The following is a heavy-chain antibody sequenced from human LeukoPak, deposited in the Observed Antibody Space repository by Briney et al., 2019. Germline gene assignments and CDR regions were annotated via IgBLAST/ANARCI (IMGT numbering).Heavy chain of an antibody. CDR2: IYPADSDT. CDR3: ARIPEGRRYSYGLFDY. V-gene: IGHV5-51*01. J-gene: IGHJ4*02. Sequence: GESLKISCKGSGYSFTSYWIGWVRQMPGKGLEWMGIIYPADSDTRYSPSFQGQVTISADKSISTAYLQWSSLKASDTAMYYCARIPEGRRYSYGLFDYWGQGTLVTVSS. D-gene: IGHD5-18*01. CDR1: GYSFTSYW.